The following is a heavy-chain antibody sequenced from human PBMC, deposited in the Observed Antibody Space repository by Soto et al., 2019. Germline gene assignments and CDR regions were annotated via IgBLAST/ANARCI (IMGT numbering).Heavy chain of an antibody. CDR1: GFTFSNYA. J-gene: IGHJ4*02. V-gene: IGHV3-23*01. CDR2: ISGSGGTT. Sequence: EVQVLESGGALVQPGGSLRLSCAASGFTFSNYAMSWVRQAPGKGLEWVSSISGSGGTTYYADSVKGRLTLSRDKSKNTLYLQMNSLRVEDTAVYYCAKNNMGYYLDYWGQGTLVTVSS. D-gene: IGHD3-10*01. CDR3: AKNNMGYYLDY.